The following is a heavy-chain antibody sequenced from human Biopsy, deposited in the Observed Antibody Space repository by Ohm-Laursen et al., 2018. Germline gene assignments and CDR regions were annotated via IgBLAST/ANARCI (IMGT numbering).Heavy chain of an antibody. CDR3: ATGPYYDTRFYYNVRPFDF. CDR1: GYAVTEFS. D-gene: IGHD3-10*01. J-gene: IGHJ4*02. Sequence: GSSVKVSCKVSGYAVTEFSMHWVRQAPGKGLEWMGGFAPENGKTIYAQKFQGRVTMTEDTSTDTAYMDLSSLRSDDTAVYYCATGPYYDTRFYYNVRPFDFWGQGTLVTVSS. CDR2: FAPENGKT. V-gene: IGHV1-24*01.